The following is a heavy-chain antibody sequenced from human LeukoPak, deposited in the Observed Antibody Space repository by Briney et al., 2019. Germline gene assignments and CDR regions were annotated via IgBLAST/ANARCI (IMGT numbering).Heavy chain of an antibody. CDR2: ISWNSGSI. CDR1: GFSFDDYA. CDR3: AKDIARGPYYYYMDV. V-gene: IGHV3-9*03. Sequence: GGSLRLSCAASGFSFDDYAMHWVRQAPGKGLEWLSGISWNSGSIGYADSVKGRFTISRDNDKNSLYLQMNSLRAEDMALYYCAKDIARGPYYYYMDVWGKGTTVTVSS. D-gene: IGHD3-10*01. J-gene: IGHJ6*03.